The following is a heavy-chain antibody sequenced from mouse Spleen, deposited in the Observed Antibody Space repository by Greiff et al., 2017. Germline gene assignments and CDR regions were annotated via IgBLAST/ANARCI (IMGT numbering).Heavy chain of an antibody. CDR2: ISSGGGNT. V-gene: IGHV5-9*01. Sequence: EVMLVESGGGLVKPGGSLKLSCAASGFTFSSYTMSWVRQTPAKRLEWVATISSGGGNTYYPDSVKGRFTISRDNARNTLYLQMSSLRSEDTAMYYCARQSYWYLDVWGAGTTVTVSS. J-gene: IGHJ1*01. CDR1: GFTFSSYT. CDR3: ARQSYWYLDV.